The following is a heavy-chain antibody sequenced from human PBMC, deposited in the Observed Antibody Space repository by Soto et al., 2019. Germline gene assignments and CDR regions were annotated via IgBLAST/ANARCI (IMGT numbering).Heavy chain of an antibody. V-gene: IGHV3-9*01. D-gene: IGHD3-10*01. CDR1: GFSFEDYG. Sequence: LSLSCAASGFSFEDYGMHWVRQAPGKGLEWVSSISWNSRNIAYADSVKGRFTVSRDNAKNSLYLQMNSLRPEDTALYYCAKDIARYQLVLITEGMDVWGQGTTVTVSS. J-gene: IGHJ6*02. CDR2: ISWNSRNI. CDR3: AKDIARYQLVLITEGMDV.